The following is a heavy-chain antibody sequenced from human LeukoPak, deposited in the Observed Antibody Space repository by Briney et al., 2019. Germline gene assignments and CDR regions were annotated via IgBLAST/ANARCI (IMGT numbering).Heavy chain of an antibody. V-gene: IGHV4-4*07. J-gene: IGHJ4*02. CDR2: IYASGTT. CDR1: GGSITSHF. CDR3: AREDPLVATRGLDY. Sequence: PSETLSLTCTISGGSITSHFWHWIRQPAGKGLEWIGRIYASGTTNYNATLKSRLTMSIDTSKNQFSLSLNSVTAADTALYYCAREDPLVATRGLDYWGQGTLVTVSS. D-gene: IGHD4-23*01.